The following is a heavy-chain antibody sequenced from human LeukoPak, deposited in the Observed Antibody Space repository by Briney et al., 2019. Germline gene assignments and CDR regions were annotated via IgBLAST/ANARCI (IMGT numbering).Heavy chain of an antibody. D-gene: IGHD2-2*01. CDR2: ISSSSSFI. CDR1: GFTFNNYS. V-gene: IGHV3-21*01. Sequence: GGSLRLSCAASGFTFNNYSMNWVRQAPGKGLEWVSSISSSSSFIYYADSVKGRFTISRDNAKNSLSLQMNSLRAEDTAVYYCGRDRREGIVVVPAVLESQLAPDDAFDIWGQGTMVTVSS. CDR3: GRDRREGIVVVPAVLESQLAPDDAFDI. J-gene: IGHJ3*02.